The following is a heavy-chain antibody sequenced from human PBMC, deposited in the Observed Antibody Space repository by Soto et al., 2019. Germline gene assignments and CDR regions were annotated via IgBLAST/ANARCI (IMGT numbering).Heavy chain of an antibody. CDR1: GGSISSYY. D-gene: IGHD5-18*01. Sequence: QVQLQESGPGLVKPSETLSLTCTVSGGSISSYYWSWIRQPPGKGLEWIGYIYYSGSTHYNPSLKSRVTISVDTSKNQFSLKLSSLTAADTAVYYCARDSSIYSYGYRGGLRLDYFYYMDVWGKGTTVTVSS. CDR2: IYYSGST. V-gene: IGHV4-59*01. CDR3: ARDSSIYSYGYRGGLRLDYFYYMDV. J-gene: IGHJ6*03.